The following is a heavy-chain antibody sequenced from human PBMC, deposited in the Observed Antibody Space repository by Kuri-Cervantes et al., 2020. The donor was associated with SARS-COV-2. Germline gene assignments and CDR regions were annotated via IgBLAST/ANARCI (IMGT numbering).Heavy chain of an antibody. D-gene: IGHD6-6*01. CDR2: INPNSGGT. CDR3: ARDRVEYSSSSDY. J-gene: IGHJ4*02. Sequence: ASVKVSCKASGYTFTGYYMHWVRQAPGQGLEWMGWINPNSGGTNYAQKFQGWVTMTRDTSISTAYMELSRLRSEDTAVYYCARDRVEYSSSSDYWGQGTLVTVSS. V-gene: IGHV1-2*04. CDR1: GYTFTGYY.